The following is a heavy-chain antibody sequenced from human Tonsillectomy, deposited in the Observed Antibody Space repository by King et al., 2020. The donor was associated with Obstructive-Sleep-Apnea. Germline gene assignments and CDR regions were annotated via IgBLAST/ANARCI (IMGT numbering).Heavy chain of an antibody. Sequence: QLVQSGGGVVQPGRSLRLSCAASGFTFSSYAMHWVRQAPGKGLEWVAVISYDGSNKYYSDSVKGRFTISRDNSKNTLYLQMNSLRAEDTAVYYCARGVREQWLVPVGDHYFDYWGQGTLVTVSS. D-gene: IGHD6-19*01. CDR2: ISYDGSNK. V-gene: IGHV3-30*04. CDR1: GFTFSSYA. CDR3: ARGVREQWLVPVGDHYFDY. J-gene: IGHJ4*02.